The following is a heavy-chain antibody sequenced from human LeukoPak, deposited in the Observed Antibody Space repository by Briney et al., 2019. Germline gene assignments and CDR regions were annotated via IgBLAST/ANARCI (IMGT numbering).Heavy chain of an antibody. Sequence: PGGSLRLSCEASGFSFTNTWMSWVRQAPGKGLEWVSYISSSGDTRYYADSVKGRFTISRDNAKNSLYLQMNSLRDEDTAVYYCARDRAAADWGQGTLVTVSS. J-gene: IGHJ4*02. CDR2: ISSSGDTR. V-gene: IGHV3-48*02. CDR3: ARDRAAAD. CDR1: GFSFTNTW. D-gene: IGHD6-13*01.